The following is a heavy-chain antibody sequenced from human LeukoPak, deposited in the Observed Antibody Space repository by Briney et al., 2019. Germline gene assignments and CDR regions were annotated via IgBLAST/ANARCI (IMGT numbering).Heavy chain of an antibody. V-gene: IGHV3-74*01. CDR3: ARDPHGYWWFDP. Sequence: PGGSLRLSGAASGFTFSNYWMHWVRQAPGKGLVWVSRINSDGSSTNYADSVKGRFTISRDNAKNTLYLQMNSLRAEDTAVYYCARDPHGYWWFDPWGQGTLVTVSS. CDR2: INSDGSST. CDR1: GFTFSNYW. D-gene: IGHD5-18*01. J-gene: IGHJ5*02.